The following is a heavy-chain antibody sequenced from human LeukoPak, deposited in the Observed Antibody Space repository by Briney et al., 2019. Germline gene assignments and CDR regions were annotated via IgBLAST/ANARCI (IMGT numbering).Heavy chain of an antibody. Sequence: SETLSLTCTVSGGPMSSSTYYWAWSRQPPGKGLEWIGEINHSGRTNYNPSLKSRVTISVDTSKKQFSLKLSSVTAADTAVYYCARGVDYYGVWGQGTLVTVSS. CDR3: ARGVDYYGV. D-gene: IGHD3-10*01. J-gene: IGHJ4*02. V-gene: IGHV4-39*07. CDR1: GGPMSSSTYY. CDR2: INHSGRT.